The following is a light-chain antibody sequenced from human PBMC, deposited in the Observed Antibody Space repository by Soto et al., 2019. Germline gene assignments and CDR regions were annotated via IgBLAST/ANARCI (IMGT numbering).Light chain of an antibody. CDR3: SSYTSSSVV. Sequence: QSVLTQPASVSGSPGQSITISCTGTSSDVGGYSGVSWYQHHPAKAPNLIIYDARNRPSVVSTRFSGSKSSNTASLTTSGHQAEDGADYCCSSYTSSSVVFGGGTKLTVL. CDR2: DAR. V-gene: IGLV2-14*03. CDR1: SSDVGGYSG. J-gene: IGLJ2*01.